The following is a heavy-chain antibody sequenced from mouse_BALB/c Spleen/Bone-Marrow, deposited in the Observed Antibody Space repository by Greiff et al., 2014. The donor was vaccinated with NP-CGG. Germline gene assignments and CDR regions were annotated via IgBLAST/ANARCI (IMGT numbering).Heavy chain of an antibody. CDR3: AREGGY. V-gene: IGHV1-87*01. Sequence: VKVVESGAELARPGASVKLSCKASGYIFTSYWMQWVKQRPGQGLDWIGAIFPGDGDTRYTQKFKGKATLTADKSSSTAVMQLSSLASEDSAVYYCAREGGYWGQGTTLRVSS. CDR1: GYIFTSYW. J-gene: IGHJ2*01. CDR2: IFPGDGDT.